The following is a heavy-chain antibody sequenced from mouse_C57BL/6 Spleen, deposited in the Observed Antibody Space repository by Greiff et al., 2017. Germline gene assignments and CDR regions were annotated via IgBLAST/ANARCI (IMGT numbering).Heavy chain of an antibody. CDR3: TVQGDYYGSLSTTGFAY. J-gene: IGHJ3*01. CDR1: GYTFTDYE. V-gene: IGHV1-15*01. Sequence: QVQLKESGAELVRPGASVTLSCKASGYTFTDYEMHWVKQTPVHGLEWIGAIDPEPGGTAYNQKFKGKAILTADKSSSTAYMDLRSLTSEDSAVYYCTVQGDYYGSLSTTGFAYWGQGTLVTGSA. CDR2: IDPEPGGT. D-gene: IGHD1-1*01.